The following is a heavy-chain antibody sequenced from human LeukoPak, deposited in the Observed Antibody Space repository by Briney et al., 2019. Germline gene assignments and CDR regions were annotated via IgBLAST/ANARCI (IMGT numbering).Heavy chain of an antibody. J-gene: IGHJ3*02. CDR3: ARSHIVAVTGFAFDI. V-gene: IGHV4-39*01. CDR1: GGXLSSSSYY. D-gene: IGHD2-21*02. Sequence: PSETLSLTCTVSGGXLSSSSYYWGWIRQPPGKGLEWIGSIYYSGSTYYNPSLKSRVTITVDTSKNQFSLKLSSVTAADTTVYYCARSHIVAVTGFAFDICGQGTLVTVSS. CDR2: IYYSGST.